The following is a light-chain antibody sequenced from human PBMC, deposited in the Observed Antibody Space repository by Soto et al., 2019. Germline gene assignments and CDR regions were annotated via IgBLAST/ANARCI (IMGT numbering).Light chain of an antibody. J-gene: IGKJ3*01. CDR1: QHISTY. CDR3: QQYDDLPPT. CDR2: DAS. Sequence: DIQMTQYPSSLSASVGDRVTITCQASQHISTYLNWFQQKPGKAPELLIYDASNLVPGVPSRFSGSGSGTDFTFTIRSLQPEDIATYDCQQYDDLPPTFGPGTKVDIK. V-gene: IGKV1-33*01.